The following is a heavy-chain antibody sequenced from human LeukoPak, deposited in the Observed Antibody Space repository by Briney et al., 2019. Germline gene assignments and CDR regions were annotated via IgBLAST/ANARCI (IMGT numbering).Heavy chain of an antibody. Sequence: PGGSLRLSCAASGFTFSSYAMSWFRQAPGKGLEWVSTISGGGGSTYYADSVKGRFTISRDNSRNTLYLQMNSLRAEDTAVYYCAKLTYSSSSGYYFDYWGQGTLVTVSS. CDR2: ISGGGGST. CDR3: AKLTYSSSSGYYFDY. D-gene: IGHD6-6*01. CDR1: GFTFSSYA. J-gene: IGHJ4*02. V-gene: IGHV3-23*01.